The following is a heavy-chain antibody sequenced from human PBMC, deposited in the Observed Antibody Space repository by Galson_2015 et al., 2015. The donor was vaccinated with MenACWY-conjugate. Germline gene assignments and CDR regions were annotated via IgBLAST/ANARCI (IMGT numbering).Heavy chain of an antibody. D-gene: IGHD3-22*01. Sequence: SVKVSCKASGYTFSSFGFNWVRQAPGQGPEWMGWISANNGKTKYADKFQGRVTMTTDTSTSTAYMELRSLRSGDTAVYYCARFQRSVGGYYLEGSGYADCWGQGT. J-gene: IGHJ4*02. CDR2: ISANNGKT. V-gene: IGHV1-18*01. CDR3: ARFQRSVGGYYLEGSGYADC. CDR1: GYTFSSFG.